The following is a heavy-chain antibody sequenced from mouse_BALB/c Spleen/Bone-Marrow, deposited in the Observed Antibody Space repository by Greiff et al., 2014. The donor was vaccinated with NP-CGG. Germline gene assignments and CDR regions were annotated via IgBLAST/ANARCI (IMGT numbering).Heavy chain of an antibody. CDR1: GYTFTSYW. J-gene: IGHJ1*01. D-gene: IGHD3-1*01. CDR2: INPSNGRT. Sequence: QVQLQQSGAELVKPGASVKLSCKASGYTFTSYWMHWVKQRLGQGLEWIGEINPSNGRTNYVEKFKSKATLSGDKSSSTVYMQLSSLTSEDSAVYYCARSGYWYFDVWGAGTTVTVSA. V-gene: IGHV1S81*02. CDR3: ARSGYWYFDV.